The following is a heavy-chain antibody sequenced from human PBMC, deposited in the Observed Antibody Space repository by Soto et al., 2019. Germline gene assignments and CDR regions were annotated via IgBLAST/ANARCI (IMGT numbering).Heavy chain of an antibody. Sequence: ASVKVSCKASGYTFTSYCISWVLQAPGQGLEWMGWISAYNGNTNYAQKLQGRVTMTTDTSTSTAYMELRSLRSDDTAVYYCARDHRVADILIHPRPFDYWGQGTLVTVSS. V-gene: IGHV1-18*04. CDR2: ISAYNGNT. J-gene: IGHJ4*02. CDR1: GYTFTSYC. D-gene: IGHD3-9*01. CDR3: ARDHRVADILIHPRPFDY.